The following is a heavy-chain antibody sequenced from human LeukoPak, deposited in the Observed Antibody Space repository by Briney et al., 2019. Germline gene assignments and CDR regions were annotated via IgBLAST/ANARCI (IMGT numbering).Heavy chain of an antibody. V-gene: IGHV3-30*02. Sequence: GGSLRLSCAASGFTFSSNSMNWVRQAPGKGLEWVAFMRYDGSDKYYADSVKGRFTISRDNSKNTLYLQMNSLRAEDTAVYYCAKDGRGGTTLITYFDFWGQGTLVTVSS. D-gene: IGHD4-11*01. J-gene: IGHJ4*02. CDR2: MRYDGSDK. CDR3: AKDGRGGTTLITYFDF. CDR1: GFTFSSNS.